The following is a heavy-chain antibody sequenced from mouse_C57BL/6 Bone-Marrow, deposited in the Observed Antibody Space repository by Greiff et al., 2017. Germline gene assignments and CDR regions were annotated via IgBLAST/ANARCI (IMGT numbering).Heavy chain of an antibody. V-gene: IGHV1-7*01. CDR3: ARDYGNYGGFFDY. J-gene: IGHJ2*01. D-gene: IGHD2-1*01. Sequence: QVQLQQSGAELAKPGASVKLSCKASGYTFTSYWMHWVKQRPGQGLEWIGYINPSSGSTKYNQKFKDKATLTADKASSTAYMQLSSLTYEDSAVYYCARDYGNYGGFFDYWGQGTTLTVSS. CDR1: GYTFTSYW. CDR2: INPSSGST.